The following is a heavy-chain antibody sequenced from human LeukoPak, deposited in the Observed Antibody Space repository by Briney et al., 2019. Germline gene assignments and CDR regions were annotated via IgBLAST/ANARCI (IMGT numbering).Heavy chain of an antibody. Sequence: PGGSLRLSCAASGFTFSNYDMHWVRQAPGKGLEYVSAIVSNGGSTYYADSVKGRFTISRDNSKNTLYLQMSSLRAEDTAVYYCVKPSGYSGYGYFFDYWGQGTLVTVSS. CDR3: VKPSGYSGYGYFFDY. CDR2: IVSNGGST. V-gene: IGHV3-64D*06. D-gene: IGHD5-12*01. J-gene: IGHJ4*02. CDR1: GFTFSNYD.